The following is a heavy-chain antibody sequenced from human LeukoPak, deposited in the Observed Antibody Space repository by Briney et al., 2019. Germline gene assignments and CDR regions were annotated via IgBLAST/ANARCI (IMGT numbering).Heavy chain of an antibody. V-gene: IGHV3-53*01. CDR1: GLTVSSNC. D-gene: IGHD3-22*01. CDR3: AKSWNYYDSSGDDALDI. Sequence: AGGSLRLSCAASGLTVSSNCMSWVRQAPGKGLEWVSFIYSGGNTYYADSVKGRFTISRDNSKNTLYLQMNSLRVEDTAVYYCAKSWNYYDSSGDDALDIWGQGTMVTVSS. J-gene: IGHJ3*02. CDR2: IYSGGNT.